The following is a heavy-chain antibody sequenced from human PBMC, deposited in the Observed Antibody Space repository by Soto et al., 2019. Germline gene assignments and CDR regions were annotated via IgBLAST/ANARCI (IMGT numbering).Heavy chain of an antibody. J-gene: IGHJ4*02. CDR2: ISAYNGNT. V-gene: IGHV1-18*01. CDR3: TRDSPPVGY. CDR1: GYTFTSYG. Sequence: QVQLVQSGAEVKKPGASVKVSCKASGYTFTSYGISWVRQAPGQGLEWMGWISAYNGNTKYAQKLQGRVTISTDTSTTTAYIELRSLRSSDTAVYYCTRDSPPVGYRRQGTLVTVSS.